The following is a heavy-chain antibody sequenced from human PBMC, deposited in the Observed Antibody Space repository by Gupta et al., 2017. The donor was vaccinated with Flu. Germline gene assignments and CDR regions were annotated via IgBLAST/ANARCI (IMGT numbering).Heavy chain of an antibody. J-gene: IGHJ4*02. CDR1: GSYSTSYS. D-gene: IGHD1-26*01. V-gene: IGHV3-48*03. CDR3: ARGHWDN. Sequence: EVFLVESGGGFAQPGGSLRLSCAASGSYSTSYSLSWVRQAPGRGLGWVAFISSSAVTCYTDPVRGRVTISRDNANKLLYLQMSSLRGEDTAIYYCARGHWDNWGQGTLVTVSS. CDR2: ISSSAVT.